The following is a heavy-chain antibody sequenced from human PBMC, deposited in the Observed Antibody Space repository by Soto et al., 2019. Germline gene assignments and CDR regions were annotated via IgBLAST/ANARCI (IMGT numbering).Heavy chain of an antibody. D-gene: IGHD2-21*02. V-gene: IGHV3-23*01. CDR1: GFMFSHYA. Sequence: VGSLRLSCASSGFMFSHYAMSCVRHSPGKGLQWVSAISGSGDSTSYADSVKGRFTISRDNSKNTLYLQMNSLRGEDTAVYFCAKENIVVVTSGDFEYWGQGTLVNVSS. J-gene: IGHJ4*02. CDR3: AKENIVVVTSGDFEY. CDR2: ISGSGDST.